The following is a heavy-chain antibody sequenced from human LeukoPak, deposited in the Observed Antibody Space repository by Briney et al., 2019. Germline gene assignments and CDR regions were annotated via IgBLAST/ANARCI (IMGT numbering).Heavy chain of an antibody. J-gene: IGHJ4*02. CDR1: GFTFSSFS. CDR3: ARKRESSSSWYGGLAY. V-gene: IGHV3-48*01. Sequence: GGSLRLSCAASGFTFSSFSMIWVRQAPGKGLEWLSYIYYADSVKGRFTISRDNAKNSLYLQMNSLRAEDTAVYYCARKRESSSSWYGGLAYWGQGTLVTVSS. CDR2: I. D-gene: IGHD6-13*01.